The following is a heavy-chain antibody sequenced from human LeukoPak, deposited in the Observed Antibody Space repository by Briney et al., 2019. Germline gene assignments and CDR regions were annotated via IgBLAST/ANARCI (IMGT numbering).Heavy chain of an antibody. J-gene: IGHJ5*02. Sequence: ASVKVSCKASGYTFTSYGISWVRQAPGQGLEWMGWISAYNDNTNYAQKLQGRVTMTTDTSTSTAYMELRSLRSDDTAVYYCARVPPISRYCSGGSCYSSWGQGTLVTVSS. CDR3: ARVPPISRYCSGGSCYSS. CDR2: ISAYNDNT. D-gene: IGHD2-15*01. CDR1: GYTFTSYG. V-gene: IGHV1-18*01.